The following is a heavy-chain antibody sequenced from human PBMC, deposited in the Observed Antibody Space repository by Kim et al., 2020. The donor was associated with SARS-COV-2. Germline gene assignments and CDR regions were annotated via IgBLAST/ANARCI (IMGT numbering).Heavy chain of an antibody. J-gene: IGHJ4*02. CDR3: AKGSFLFGY. Sequence: GSTYYADSVKGRFTISRDNSKNTLYLQMNSLRAEDTAVYYCAKGSFLFGYWGQGTLVTVSS. CDR2: GST. V-gene: IGHV3-23*01.